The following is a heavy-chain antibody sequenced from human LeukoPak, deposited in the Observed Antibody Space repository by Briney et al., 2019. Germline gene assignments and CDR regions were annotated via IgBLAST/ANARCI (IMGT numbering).Heavy chain of an antibody. CDR1: GITLSNYG. V-gene: IGHV3-23*01. CDR3: AKRGVVIRVILVGFHKEAYYFDS. D-gene: IGHD3-22*01. Sequence: GGSLRLSCAVSGITLSNYGMSWVRQAPGKGLEWVAVISDSGGRTNYADSVKGRFTISRDNPKNTLYLQMNSLRAEDTAVYFCAKRGVVIRVILVGFHKEAYYFDSWGQGALVTVSS. J-gene: IGHJ4*02. CDR2: ISDSGGRT.